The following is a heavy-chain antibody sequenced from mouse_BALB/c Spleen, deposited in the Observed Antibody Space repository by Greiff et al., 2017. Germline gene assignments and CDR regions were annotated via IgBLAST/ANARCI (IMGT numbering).Heavy chain of an antibody. CDR1: GFTFSSYG. CDR2: ISSGGSYT. J-gene: IGHJ4*01. D-gene: IGHD1-2*01. V-gene: IGHV5-6*01. CDR3: ARHDTTATDYAMDY. Sequence: EVQRVESGGDLVKPGGSLKLSCAASGFTFSSYGMSWVRQTPDKRLEWVATISSGGSYTYYPDSVKGRFTISRDNAKNTLYLQMSSLKSEDTAMYYCARHDTTATDYAMDYWGQGTSVTVSS.